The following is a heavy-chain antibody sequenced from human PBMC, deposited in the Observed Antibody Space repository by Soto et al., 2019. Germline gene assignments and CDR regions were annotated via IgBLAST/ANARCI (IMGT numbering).Heavy chain of an antibody. CDR2: INAGNGNT. V-gene: IGHV1-3*01. CDR3: ARVSSTSDAFDV. J-gene: IGHJ3*01. Sequence: ASVKVSCKASGYTFTSYTIHWVRQAPGQRLEWMVWINAGNGNTKYSQKFQARVTITRDTSASITYMELTSLRSEDTAIYYCARVSSTSDAFDVWGQGTLVTVSS. D-gene: IGHD2-2*01. CDR1: GYTFTSYT.